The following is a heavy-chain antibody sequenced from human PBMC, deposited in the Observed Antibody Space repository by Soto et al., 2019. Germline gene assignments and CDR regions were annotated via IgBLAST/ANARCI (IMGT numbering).Heavy chain of an antibody. CDR3: ARIRGDGYNPDY. V-gene: IGHV1-18*01. J-gene: IGHJ4*02. D-gene: IGHD5-12*01. CDR2: ISSYNGNT. Sequence: QVQLVQSGAEVKKPGASVKVSCKASGYTFTSYAINWVRQAPGQGLEWMGWISSYNGNTNYAQKFRGTVTMTTDTSTSTAYMELRSLRSDDTAVYYYARIRGDGYNPDYWGQGTLVTVSS. CDR1: GYTFTSYA.